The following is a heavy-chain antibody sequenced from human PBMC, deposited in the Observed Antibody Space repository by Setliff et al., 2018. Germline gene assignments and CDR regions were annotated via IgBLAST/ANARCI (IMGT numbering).Heavy chain of an antibody. D-gene: IGHD3-3*01. J-gene: IGHJ4*02. CDR3: ARRATYYNFWSGYYDY. Sequence: SETLSLTCTVSGGSISSSSYYWGWIRQPPGKGLEWIGSIYYSGSTYYNPSLKSRVTISVDTSMNQFSLKLSSVTAADTAVYYCARRATYYNFWSGYYDYWGQGTLVTSPQ. V-gene: IGHV4-39*07. CDR1: GGSISSSSYY. CDR2: IYYSGST.